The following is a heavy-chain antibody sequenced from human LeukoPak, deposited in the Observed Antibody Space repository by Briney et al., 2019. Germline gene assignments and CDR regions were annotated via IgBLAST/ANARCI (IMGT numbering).Heavy chain of an antibody. CDR2: VNPNSGDT. J-gene: IGHJ4*02. CDR1: GYTFTGYY. CDR3: ARDKSGNSGWYSYFDY. V-gene: IGHV1-2*02. Sequence: ASVKVSCKASGYTFTGYYMHWVRQAPGQGLEWMGWVNPNSGDTNYAQKFQGRVTMTRDTSISTAYMELSRLRSDDTAVYYCARDKSGNSGWYSYFDYWGQGTLVTVSS. D-gene: IGHD6-19*01.